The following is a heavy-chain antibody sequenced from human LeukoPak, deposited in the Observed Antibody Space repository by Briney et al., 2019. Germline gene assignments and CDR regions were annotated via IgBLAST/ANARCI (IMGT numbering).Heavy chain of an antibody. CDR2: ISGGAGTI. D-gene: IGHD2-15*01. V-gene: IGHV3-48*03. CDR3: ARDPRYCSGGTCYGGGYFDC. Sequence: GRSLRLSCAASGFTFSSYEMNWVRQAPGKGLEGVSYISGGAGTIYYADSVEGRFTISRDNAKNSLYLQMNSLRDEDTAVYYCARDPRYCSGGTCYGGGYFDCWGQGTLVTVSS. J-gene: IGHJ4*02. CDR1: GFTFSSYE.